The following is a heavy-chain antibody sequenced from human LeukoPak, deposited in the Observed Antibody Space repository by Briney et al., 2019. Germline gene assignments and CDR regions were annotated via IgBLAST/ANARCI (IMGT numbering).Heavy chain of an antibody. V-gene: IGHV4-59*01. CDR3: ARGYDFWSGYFDY. J-gene: IGHJ4*02. CDR1: GGSISTYY. D-gene: IGHD3-3*01. CDR2: IYHSGST. Sequence: SETLSLTCTVSGGSISTYYWSWIRQPPGKRLEWIGYIYHSGSTNYNPSLESRVTISIETSKKQFSLKLSSVTAADTAVYYCARGYDFWSGYFDYWGQGTLVTVSS.